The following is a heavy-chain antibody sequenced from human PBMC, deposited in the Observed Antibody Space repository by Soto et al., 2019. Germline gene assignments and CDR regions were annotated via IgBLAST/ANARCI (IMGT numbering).Heavy chain of an antibody. CDR3: ATSYDTGFDP. D-gene: IGHD3-9*01. V-gene: IGHV1-18*04. Sequence: QLQLVQSAAEVKKPGASVRVSCKAYGYTFIKYGISWIRQAPEQGLEWMGWIKVDSGYTNYAQKFQGRVTMTADTSSDTAFMALRSLRLDDTAVYFCATSYDTGFDPLGQGTLVSVSS. CDR1: GYTFIKYG. CDR2: IKVDSGYT. J-gene: IGHJ5*02.